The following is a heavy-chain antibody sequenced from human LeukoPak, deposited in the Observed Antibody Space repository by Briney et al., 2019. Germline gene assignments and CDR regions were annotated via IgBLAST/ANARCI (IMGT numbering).Heavy chain of an antibody. CDR1: GFTFSSYW. CDR2: IKQDGSEK. Sequence: PGGSLRLSCAASGFTFSSYWMSWVRQAPGKGLEWVANIKQDGSEKYYVDSVKGRFTISRDNAKNSLYLQMNSLRAEDTAVYYCAREDIVVVPAAIRDYYYYGMDVWGQGTTVTVSS. CDR3: AREDIVVVPAAIRDYYYYGMDV. J-gene: IGHJ6*02. D-gene: IGHD2-2*01. V-gene: IGHV3-7*01.